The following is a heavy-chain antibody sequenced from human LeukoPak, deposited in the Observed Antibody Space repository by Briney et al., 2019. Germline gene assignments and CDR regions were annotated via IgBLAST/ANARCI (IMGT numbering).Heavy chain of an antibody. J-gene: IGHJ4*02. CDR3: AKDGANGDYSSDY. CDR1: GFTVSSNY. CDR2: IYSGGST. V-gene: IGHV3-66*01. Sequence: GGSLRLSCAASGFTVSSNYMSWVRQAPGKGLEWVSVIYSGGSTYYADSVKGRFSISRDNSKNTLDLQMNSLRVEDTAVYYCAKDGANGDYSSDYWGQGTLVTVSS. D-gene: IGHD4-17*01.